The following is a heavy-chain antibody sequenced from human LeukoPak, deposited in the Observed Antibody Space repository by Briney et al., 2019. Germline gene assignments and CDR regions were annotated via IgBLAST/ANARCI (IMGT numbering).Heavy chain of an antibody. CDR3: ARDTPGYSSEFDF. Sequence: GASAKVSCKTSGYTFTAFHIHWVRQAPGRGLEWMGWMNPDTGGTNSAQKFQGRVTMTRDTSIRTAYMELSRLTSDDTAVYYCARDTPGYSSEFDFWGQGTLVTVSS. CDR2: MNPDTGGT. D-gene: IGHD6-19*01. CDR1: GYTFTAFH. J-gene: IGHJ4*02. V-gene: IGHV1-2*02.